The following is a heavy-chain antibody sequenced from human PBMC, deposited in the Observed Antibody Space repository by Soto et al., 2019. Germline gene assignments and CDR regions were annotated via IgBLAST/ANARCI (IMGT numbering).Heavy chain of an antibody. CDR1: GFTFDDYA. D-gene: IGHD2-2*02. J-gene: IGHJ6*02. CDR2: ISWDGGST. Sequence: GGSLRLSCAASGFTFDDYAMHWVRQAPGKGLEWVSLISWDGGSTYYADSVKGRSTISRDNSKNSLYLQMNSLRAEDTALYYCAKDIRCSSTSCYTVRIVSGMDVWGQGTTVTVSS. CDR3: AKDIRCSSTSCYTVRIVSGMDV. V-gene: IGHV3-43D*04.